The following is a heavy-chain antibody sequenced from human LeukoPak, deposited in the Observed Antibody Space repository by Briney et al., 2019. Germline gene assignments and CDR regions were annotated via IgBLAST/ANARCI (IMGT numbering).Heavy chain of an antibody. CDR2: INSDGSST. J-gene: IGHJ6*04. V-gene: IGHV3-74*01. CDR1: GFTFSSYW. D-gene: IGHD3-10*01. CDR3: ASTYYYGSGSYYIYYYGMDA. Sequence: GGSLRLSCAASGFTFSSYWMHCVRQAPGKGLVWVSRINSDGSSTSYADSVKGRFTISRDNAKNTLYLQMNSLRAEDTAVYYCASTYYYGSGSYYIYYYGMDAWGKGTTVTVSS.